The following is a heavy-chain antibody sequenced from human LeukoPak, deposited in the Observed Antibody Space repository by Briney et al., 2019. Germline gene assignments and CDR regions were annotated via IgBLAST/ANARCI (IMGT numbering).Heavy chain of an antibody. CDR1: GYTFTSYG. CDR2: FSAYNGNT. V-gene: IGHV1-18*01. J-gene: IGHJ3*02. CDR3: ARDRLDSSRTRRGAFDI. Sequence: AASVKVSCKASGYTFTSYGISWVRQAPGQGLEWMGWFSAYNGNTKYAQKLQGRVTMTTDTSTSTAYMELRSLRSDDTAVYYCARDRLDSSRTRRGAFDIWGQGTMVTVSS. D-gene: IGHD6-13*01.